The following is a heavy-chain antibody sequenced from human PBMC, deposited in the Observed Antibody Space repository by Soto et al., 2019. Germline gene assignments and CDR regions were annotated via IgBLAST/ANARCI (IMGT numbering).Heavy chain of an antibody. CDR3: ARVVVAATLYYAMDV. D-gene: IGHD2-15*01. J-gene: IGHJ6*02. V-gene: IGHV1-18*04. Sequence: ASVKVSCKSSGYTFTSYGISWVRQAPGQGLEWMGWISAYNGNTNYAQKLQGRVTMTTDTSTSTAYMELRSLRSDDTAVYYCARVVVAATLYYAMDVWGQGTTVTVSS. CDR1: GYTFTSYG. CDR2: ISAYNGNT.